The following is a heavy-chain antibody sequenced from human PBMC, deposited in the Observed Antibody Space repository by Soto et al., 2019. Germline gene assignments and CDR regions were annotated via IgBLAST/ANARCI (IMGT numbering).Heavy chain of an antibody. D-gene: IGHD3-10*01. J-gene: IGHJ6*02. V-gene: IGHV4-59*08. CDR2: VYNTGGT. CDR3: VIQGIGPLHGLVDV. Sequence: QVQLQQSGPGLVKPSETLSLTCTVSSGPTSSHNWGWIRQPPGRGLEWIGYVYNTGGTSYNPTLRSRFTISADTSTKNISLTLSAVTAADTAVYYFVIQGIGPLHGLVDVWGQGTTVSVSS. CDR1: SGPTSSHN.